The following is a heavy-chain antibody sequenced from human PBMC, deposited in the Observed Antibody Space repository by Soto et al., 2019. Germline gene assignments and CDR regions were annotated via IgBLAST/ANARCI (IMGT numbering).Heavy chain of an antibody. V-gene: IGHV3-11*06. CDR2: ISSSSSYT. Sequence: VGSLRLSGAASGFTFSDYYMSWIRQAPGKGLEWVSYISSSSSYTNYADSVKGRFTISRDNAKNSLYLQMNSLRAEDTAVYYCARYAQYYYDSSGYYYYYYGMDVWGQGTTVTVSS. J-gene: IGHJ6*02. CDR1: GFTFSDYY. CDR3: ARYAQYYYDSSGYYYYYYGMDV. D-gene: IGHD3-22*01.